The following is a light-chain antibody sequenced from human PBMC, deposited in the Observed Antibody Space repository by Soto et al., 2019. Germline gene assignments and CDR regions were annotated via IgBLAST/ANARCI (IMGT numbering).Light chain of an antibody. J-gene: IGKJ3*01. V-gene: IGKV1-39*01. CDR1: QSISDY. CDR3: QRSYSSPVT. Sequence: DIQMTQSPSSLSASVGDRVAITCRATQSISDYLNWYQQKPGRALKLLIYGASNLQSGVPSRFSGSGSGTDFTLTISGVQPEDFGIYYCQRSYSSPVTFGPGTKVDVK. CDR2: GAS.